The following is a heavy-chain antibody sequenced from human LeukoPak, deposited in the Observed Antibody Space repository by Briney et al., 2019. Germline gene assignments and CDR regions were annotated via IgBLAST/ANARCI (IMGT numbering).Heavy chain of an antibody. J-gene: IGHJ4*02. CDR2: ISAYNGNT. Sequence: ASVKASCKASGYTFTSYGISWVRQAPGQGLEWMGWISAYNGNTNYAQKLQGRVTMTTDTSTSTAYMELRSLRSDDTAVYYCARGSRYGSGSYYNNFDYWGQGTLVTVSS. CDR1: GYTFTSYG. D-gene: IGHD3-10*01. V-gene: IGHV1-18*04. CDR3: ARGSRYGSGSYYNNFDY.